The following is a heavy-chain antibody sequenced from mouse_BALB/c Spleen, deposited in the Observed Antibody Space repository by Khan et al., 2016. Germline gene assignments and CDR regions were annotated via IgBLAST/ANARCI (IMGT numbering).Heavy chain of an antibody. CDR3: ATHYLYAMDY. J-gene: IGHJ4*01. V-gene: IGHV1S126*01. CDR1: GYSFTSYW. CDR2: IDPSDSET. D-gene: IGHD1-2*01. Sequence: QVQLQQSGPQLVRPGASVKISCKASGYSFTSYWMHWAKQRPGQGLEWIGMIDPSDSETRLNQKFKDKATLTVDKSSSTAYMQLSSPTAEDSAVYYCATHYLYAMDYWGQGTSVTVSS.